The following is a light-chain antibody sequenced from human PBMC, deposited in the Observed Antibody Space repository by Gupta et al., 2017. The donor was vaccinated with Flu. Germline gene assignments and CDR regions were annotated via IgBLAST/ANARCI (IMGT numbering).Light chain of an antibody. CDR1: SSDVGGYNY. CDR3: SSDTSSSTNV. J-gene: IGLJ2*01. Sequence: QSSLTQPAPGSGAPGPAITTSCTGTSSDVGGYNYVSLYQQPPGKAPKLMIYEVSHRPSGVSNRFSGSKAGNTASLTISGLQAEDADDYYCSSDTSSSTNVFGGGTKLTVL. V-gene: IGLV2-14*01. CDR2: EVS.